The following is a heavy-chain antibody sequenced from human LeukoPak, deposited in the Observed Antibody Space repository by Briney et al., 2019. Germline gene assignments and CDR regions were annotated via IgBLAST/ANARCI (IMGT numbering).Heavy chain of an antibody. CDR3: VRDLSGSTEIDY. V-gene: IGHV1-2*02. CDR2: INPNSGGT. D-gene: IGHD1-26*01. J-gene: IGHJ4*02. Sequence: ASVKVSCKASGYTFTGYYMHWVRQAPGQGLEWMGWINPNSGGTNYAQKFQGRVTMTRDTSISTAYMELSRLRSDDTAVYYCVRDLSGSTEIDYWGQGTLVTVSS. CDR1: GYTFTGYY.